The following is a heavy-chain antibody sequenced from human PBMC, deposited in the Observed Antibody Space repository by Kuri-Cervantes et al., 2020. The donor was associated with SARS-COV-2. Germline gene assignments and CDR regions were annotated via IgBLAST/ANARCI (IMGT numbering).Heavy chain of an antibody. V-gene: IGHV4-39*01. CDR1: GGSISSSSYY. J-gene: IGHJ4*02. CDR2: IYYSGST. D-gene: IGHD6-6*01. CDR3: ASIAARPYFDY. Sequence: ESLKISCTVSGGSISSSSYYWGWIRQPPGKGLEWIGSIYYSGSTYYNPSLKSRVTISVDTSKNQFSLKLSSVTAADTAVYYCASIAARPYFDYWGQGTLVTVSS.